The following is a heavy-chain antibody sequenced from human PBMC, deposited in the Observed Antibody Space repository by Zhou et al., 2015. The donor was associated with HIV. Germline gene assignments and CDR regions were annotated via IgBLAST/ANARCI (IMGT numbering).Heavy chain of an antibody. CDR3: ARNVDIVATIARNYYYYMDV. Sequence: QVQLVQSGAEVKKPGSSVKVSCKASGGTFSSYAISWVRQAPGQGLEWMGGIIPIFGTANYAQKFQGRVTITADESTSTAYMELSSLRSEDTAVYYCARNVDIVATIARNYYYYMDVWGKGTTVTVSS. CDR2: IIPIFGTA. CDR1: GGTFSSYA. J-gene: IGHJ6*03. V-gene: IGHV1-69*01. D-gene: IGHD5-12*01.